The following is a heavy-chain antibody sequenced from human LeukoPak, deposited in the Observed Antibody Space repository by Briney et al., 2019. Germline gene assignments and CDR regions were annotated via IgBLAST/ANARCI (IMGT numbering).Heavy chain of an antibody. D-gene: IGHD3-22*01. Sequence: GGSLRLSCAASGFTFDDYAMHWVRQAPGKGLEWASGISWNSGSIGYADSVKGRFTISKDNAKNSLYLQMNSLRAEDTALYYCAKDIQYYDSSGYGYYFDYWGQGTLVTVSS. V-gene: IGHV3-9*01. CDR2: ISWNSGSI. CDR1: GFTFDDYA. J-gene: IGHJ4*02. CDR3: AKDIQYYDSSGYGYYFDY.